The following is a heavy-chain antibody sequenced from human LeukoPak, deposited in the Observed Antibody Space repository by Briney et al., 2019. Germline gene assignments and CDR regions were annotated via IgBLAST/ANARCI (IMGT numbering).Heavy chain of an antibody. D-gene: IGHD3-22*01. Sequence: SETLSLTCTVSGGSISSYYWSWLRQPPGKGLEWIGYIYYSGSTNYNPSLKSRVTISVDTSKNQFSLKLSSVTAADTAVYYCARAFVVDSSEKPEIHFDYWGQGTLVTVSS. CDR3: ARAFVVDSSEKPEIHFDY. CDR2: IYYSGST. V-gene: IGHV4-59*01. CDR1: GGSISSYY. J-gene: IGHJ4*02.